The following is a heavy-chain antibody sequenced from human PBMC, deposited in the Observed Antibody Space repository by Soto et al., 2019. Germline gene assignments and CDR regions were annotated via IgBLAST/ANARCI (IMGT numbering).Heavy chain of an antibody. CDR2: IITIFGTA. D-gene: IGHD1-20*01. V-gene: IGHV1-69*13. CDR1: GVTVSSYA. CDR3: ARSWRMRITGTLSLTGYIDW. Sequence: SVKFSCKASGVTVSSYAISWVRPAPGQVLEWMGGIITIFGTANYAHKFQGRVTITADESTSTAYMELSSLRSEDTAVYYCARSWRMRITGTLSLTGYIDWWCRCTLLTVSS. J-gene: IGHJ2*01.